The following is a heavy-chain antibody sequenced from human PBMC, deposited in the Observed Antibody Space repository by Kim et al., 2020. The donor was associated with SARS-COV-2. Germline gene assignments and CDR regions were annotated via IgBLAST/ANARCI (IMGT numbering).Heavy chain of an antibody. CDR3: ARVSRNWNDDFDAFDI. CDR1: GFTFSSYA. D-gene: IGHD1-1*01. CDR2: ISYDGSNK. V-gene: IGHV3-30*04. J-gene: IGHJ3*02. Sequence: GGSLRLSCAASGFTFSSYAMHWVRQAPGKGLEWVAVISYDGSNKYYADSVKGRFTISRDNSKNTLYLQMNSLRAEDTAVYYCARVSRNWNDDFDAFDIWGQGTMVTVSS.